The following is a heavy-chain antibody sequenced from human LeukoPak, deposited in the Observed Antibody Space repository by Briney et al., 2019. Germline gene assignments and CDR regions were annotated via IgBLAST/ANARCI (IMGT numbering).Heavy chain of an antibody. J-gene: IGHJ4*02. V-gene: IGHV3-30*18. CDR3: AKAPYCTSTSCHFSGYAQRPLDS. Sequence: GRPLRLSCVGSGFSFNMFGMHWVRQAPGKGLEWVAGISNDGNSKDYSGSVKGRFTISRDNSKNIMYLQMNSLRAEDTAVYYCAKAPYCTSTSCHFSGYAQRPLDSWGQGILVTVSS. D-gene: IGHD2-2*01. CDR2: ISNDGNSK. CDR1: GFSFNMFG.